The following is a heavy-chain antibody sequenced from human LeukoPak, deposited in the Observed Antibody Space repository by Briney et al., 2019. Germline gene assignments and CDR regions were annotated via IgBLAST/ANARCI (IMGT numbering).Heavy chain of an antibody. D-gene: IGHD6-19*01. CDR1: GFTFSSYW. J-gene: IGHJ4*02. CDR3: ARGGAVAGVDY. CDR2: INSDGSST. V-gene: IGHV3-74*01. Sequence: GGSLRLSCAASGFTFSSYWMHWVRQAPGKGLVWVSRINSDGSSTSYADSVKGRFTISRDNAKNTLHLQMNSLRAEDTAVYYCARGGAVAGVDYWGQGTLVTVSS.